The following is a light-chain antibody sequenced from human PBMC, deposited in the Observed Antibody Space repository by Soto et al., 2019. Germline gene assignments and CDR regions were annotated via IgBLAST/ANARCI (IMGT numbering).Light chain of an antibody. Sequence: EIVLTQSPATLSLSPGERATLSCRASQSVSSYLAWYQQKPGQAPRLLIYDASNRATGIPARFSGSGSGTDFTLTIRSLEPEDFVVYYCQQRSTTFGGGTRWIS. CDR2: DAS. V-gene: IGKV3-11*01. CDR1: QSVSSY. CDR3: QQRSTT. J-gene: IGKJ4*01.